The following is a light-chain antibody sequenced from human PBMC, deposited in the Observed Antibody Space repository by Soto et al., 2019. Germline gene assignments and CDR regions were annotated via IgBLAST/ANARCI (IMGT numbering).Light chain of an antibody. CDR2: KAS. V-gene: IGKV1-5*03. J-gene: IGKJ2*01. CDR3: QQYTSYPYT. CDR1: QSISSW. Sequence: DLQMTQFPSTLSASVGDRVTITCRASQSISSWLAWYQQKPGKAPKLLIYKASSLESGVPSRFSGSGSGTEFTLTLSSLQPDDFATYYCQQYTSYPYTFGQGTKLEIK.